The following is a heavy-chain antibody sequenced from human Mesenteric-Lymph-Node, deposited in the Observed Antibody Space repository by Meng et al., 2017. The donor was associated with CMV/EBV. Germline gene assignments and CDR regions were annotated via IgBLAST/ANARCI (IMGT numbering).Heavy chain of an antibody. Sequence: TVPDGSISRSYYYWGWIRQPPGKGLEWIGSIDYSGNTYDNPSLKSRVTMSIDTSKNQFSLRLNSVTAADTAVYYCARSTAARRGDNWGQGTLVTVSS. D-gene: IGHD6-6*01. V-gene: IGHV4-39*01. CDR3: ARSTAARRGDN. J-gene: IGHJ4*02. CDR2: IDYSGNT. CDR1: DGSISRSYYY.